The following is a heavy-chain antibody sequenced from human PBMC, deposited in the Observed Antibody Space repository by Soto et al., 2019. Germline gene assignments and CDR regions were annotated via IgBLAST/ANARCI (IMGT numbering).Heavy chain of an antibody. CDR3: ARVPGRSYGFYFDY. Sequence: GGSLRLSCAASGFTFSSYWMSWVRQAPGKGLEWVANIKQDGSEKYYVDSVKGRFTISRDNAKNSLYLQMNSLRAEDTAVYYCARVPGRSYGFYFDYWGRGTLVTVSS. CDR1: GFTFSSYW. V-gene: IGHV3-7*01. J-gene: IGHJ4*02. D-gene: IGHD5-18*01. CDR2: IKQDGSEK.